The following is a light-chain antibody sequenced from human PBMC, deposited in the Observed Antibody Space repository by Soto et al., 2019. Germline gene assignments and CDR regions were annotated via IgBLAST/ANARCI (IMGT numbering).Light chain of an antibody. CDR1: QSVRSSH. CDR3: QQYSSSPLT. J-gene: IGKJ4*01. CDR2: GAS. V-gene: IGKV3-20*01. Sequence: EFVLTQSPGTLSLSPGERATLSCRASQSVRSSHLAWYQQKAGQAPRLLIYGASSRATGVPDRFSGSGAGTDFTLTISRLEPEDFAVYYCQQYSSSPLTFGGGTKVDIK.